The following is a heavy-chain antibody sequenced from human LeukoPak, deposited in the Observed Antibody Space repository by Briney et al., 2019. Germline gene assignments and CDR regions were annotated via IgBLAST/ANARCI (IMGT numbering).Heavy chain of an antibody. CDR1: GGSISSGGYS. Sequence: SETLSLTCAVSGGSISSGGYSWSWIRQPPGKGLEWIGYIYHSGSTYYNPSLKSRVTVSVDRSKNQFSLKLSSVTAADTAVYYCARLNTGAFDIWGQGTMVTVSS. J-gene: IGHJ3*02. CDR2: IYHSGST. V-gene: IGHV4-30-2*01. D-gene: IGHD1-14*01. CDR3: ARLNTGAFDI.